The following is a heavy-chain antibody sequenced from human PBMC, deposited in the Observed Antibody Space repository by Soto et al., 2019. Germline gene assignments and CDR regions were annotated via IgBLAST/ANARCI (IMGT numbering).Heavy chain of an antibody. J-gene: IGHJ6*03. D-gene: IGHD2-2*01. CDR1: GYSFTSYW. V-gene: IGHV5-51*01. CDR2: IYPGDSDT. CDR3: ARQEGYCSSTSCPYYYYYYMDV. Sequence: GGSLKISCKGFGYSFTSYWIGWVRQMPGKSLEWVGIIYPGDSDTRYSPSFQGQVTISADKSISTAYLQWSSLKASDTAMYYCARQEGYCSSTSCPYYYYYYMDVWGKGTTVTV.